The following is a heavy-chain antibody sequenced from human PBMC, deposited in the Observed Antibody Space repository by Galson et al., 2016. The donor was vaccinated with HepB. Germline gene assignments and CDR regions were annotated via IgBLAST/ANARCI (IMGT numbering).Heavy chain of an antibody. J-gene: IGHJ5*02. CDR3: ARGIRLEWSHLGWFDP. CDR2: IYYSGTI. Sequence: TLSLTCTVSGASVSSGDYYWSWIRQPPGKGLEYVGYIYYSGTIYYNPSLKSRLTMLVDTSKNQFSLKLSSVTAADTAVYYCARGIRLEWSHLGWFDPWGQGTLVTVSS. CDR1: GASVSSGDYY. V-gene: IGHV4-30-4*01. D-gene: IGHD3-3*01.